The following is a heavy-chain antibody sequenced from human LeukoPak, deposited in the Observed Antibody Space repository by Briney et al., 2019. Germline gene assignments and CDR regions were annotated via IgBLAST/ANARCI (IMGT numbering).Heavy chain of an antibody. V-gene: IGHV1-18*01. D-gene: IGHD2-2*02. CDR3: ARDPRGYCSSTSCYNFDY. CDR1: GYTFTSYG. CDR2: ISAYNGNT. Sequence: ASVKVSCKASGYTFTSYGISWVRQAPGQGLEWMGWISAYNGNTNYAQKLQGRVTITADKSTSTAYMELSSLRSEDTAVYYCARDPRGYCSSTSCYNFDYWGQGTLVTVSS. J-gene: IGHJ4*02.